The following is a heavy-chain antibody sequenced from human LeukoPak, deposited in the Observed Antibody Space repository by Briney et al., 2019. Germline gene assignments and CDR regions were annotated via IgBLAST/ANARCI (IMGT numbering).Heavy chain of an antibody. D-gene: IGHD1-1*01. CDR1: GGSISNNNW. Sequence: SETLSLACAVSGGSISNNNWWGWVRQPPGKGLEWIGEINHSGSTNYNSSLESRLTISVDKSKNQFSLRLSSVTAADTAVYYCARLPIQLDAFDIWGQGTMVTVSS. J-gene: IGHJ3*02. CDR3: ARLPIQLDAFDI. CDR2: INHSGST. V-gene: IGHV4-4*02.